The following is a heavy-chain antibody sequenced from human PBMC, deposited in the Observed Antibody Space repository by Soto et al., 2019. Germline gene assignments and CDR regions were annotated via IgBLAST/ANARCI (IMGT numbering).Heavy chain of an antibody. CDR2: ISSNGGST. CDR1: GFTFSSYA. CDR3: VKDRDRSSRYPFYYYYYGMDV. J-gene: IGHJ6*02. V-gene: IGHV3-64D*08. Sequence: GGSLRLSCSASGFTFSSYAMHWVRQAPGKGLEYVSAISSNGGSTYYADSVKGRFTISRDNSKNTLYLQMSSLRAEDTAVYYCVKDRDRSSRYPFYYYYYGMDVWGQGTTVTVSS. D-gene: IGHD6-13*01.